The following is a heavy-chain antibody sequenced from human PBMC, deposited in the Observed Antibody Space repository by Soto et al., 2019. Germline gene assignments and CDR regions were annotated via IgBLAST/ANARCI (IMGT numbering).Heavy chain of an antibody. D-gene: IGHD7-27*01. CDR3: ARQPLGIGEFDAFDI. CDR1: GYSFTSYW. V-gene: IGHV5-51*01. Sequence: GESLKISCKGSGYSFTSYWIGWVRQMPGKGLEWMGIIYPGDSDTRYSPSFQGQVTISADKSISTAYLQWSSLKASDTAMYYCARQPLGIGEFDAFDIWGQGTMVTVSS. CDR2: IYPGDSDT. J-gene: IGHJ3*02.